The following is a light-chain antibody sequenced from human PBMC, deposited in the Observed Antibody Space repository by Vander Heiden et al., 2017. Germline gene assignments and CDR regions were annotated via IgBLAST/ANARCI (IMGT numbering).Light chain of an antibody. CDR3: RQDDNLPYT. J-gene: IGKJ2*01. CDR1: QDISNY. V-gene: IGKV1-33*01. Sequence: DIQMTQSPSSMSASVGDRVTITCQASQDISNYLNWYQQKPGKAPKLLIYDASYFVTGVPSTFSGSGSGTDFTFTIISLLPEDLATNYSRQDDNLPYTFGQGTKLEIK. CDR2: DAS.